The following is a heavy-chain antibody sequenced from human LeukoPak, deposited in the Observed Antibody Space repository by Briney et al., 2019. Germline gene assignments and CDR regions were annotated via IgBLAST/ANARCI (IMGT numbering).Heavy chain of an antibody. V-gene: IGHV1-8*01. CDR2: MNPNSGNT. CDR1: GYTFTSYD. J-gene: IGHJ4*02. Sequence: ASVKVSCKASGYTFTSYDIYWVRQATGQGLEWMGWMNPNSGNTGYAHKFLGRVTRTRNTSISTAYMELSSLRSEDTAGYYCARGHVEDADDYWGQGTLVTVSS. CDR3: ARGHVEDADDY.